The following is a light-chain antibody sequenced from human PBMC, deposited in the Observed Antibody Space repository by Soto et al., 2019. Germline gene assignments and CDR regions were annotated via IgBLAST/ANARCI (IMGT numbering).Light chain of an antibody. J-gene: IGLJ2*01. CDR3: RSYTSSSSTAV. V-gene: IGLV2-14*01. CDR1: SSDVGGYNY. CDR2: EVS. Sequence: QSALTQPASVSGSPGQSITISCTGTSSDVGGYNYVSWYQQHPGKAPKLMIYEVSNRPSGVSHRFSGSKSGNTASLAISGLQAGDEADYYCRSYTSSSSTAVFGGGTKLTVL.